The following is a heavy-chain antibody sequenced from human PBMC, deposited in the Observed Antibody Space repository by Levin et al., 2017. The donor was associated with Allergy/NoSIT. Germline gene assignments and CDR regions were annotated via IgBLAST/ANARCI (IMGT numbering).Heavy chain of an antibody. CDR1: GFSFTNYW. CDR3: ARLVTLVRGVPPDY. D-gene: IGHD3-10*01. Sequence: GESLKISCKGSGFSFTNYWIGWVRQMPGKGLEWMGIIYPRDSDTRYSPFFQGQVTISADKSISTAYLQWSSLKASDTAIYYCARLVTLVRGVPPDYWGQGTLVTVSS. CDR2: IYPRDSDT. J-gene: IGHJ4*02. V-gene: IGHV5-51*01.